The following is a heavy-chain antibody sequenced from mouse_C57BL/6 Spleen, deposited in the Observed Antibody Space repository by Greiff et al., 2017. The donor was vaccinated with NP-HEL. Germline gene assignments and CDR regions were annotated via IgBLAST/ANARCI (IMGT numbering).Heavy chain of an antibody. D-gene: IGHD2-1*01. V-gene: IGHV6-3*01. CDR1: GFTFSNYW. Sequence: EVKVEESGGGLVQPGGSMKLSCVASGFTFSNYWMNWVRQSPEKGLEWVAQIRLKSDNYATHYAESVKGRFTISRDDSKSSVYLQMNNLRAEDTGIYYCTALYGNYDWYFDVWGTGTTVTVSS. CDR3: TALYGNYDWYFDV. J-gene: IGHJ1*03. CDR2: IRLKSDNYAT.